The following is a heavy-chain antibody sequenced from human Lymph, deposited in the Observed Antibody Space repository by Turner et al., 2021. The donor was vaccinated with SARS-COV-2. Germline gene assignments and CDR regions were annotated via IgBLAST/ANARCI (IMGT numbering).Heavy chain of an antibody. CDR3: ARDLGTYGMGV. D-gene: IGHD6-13*01. J-gene: IGHJ6*02. CDR2: IYSGGTT. CDR1: GIIVSRNY. V-gene: IGHV3-53*02. Sequence: EVQLVETGGGLIQPGGSLRLSCAASGIIVSRNYMNWVRQAPGKGLEWVSVIYSGGTTYYADSVKGRFTISRDNSKNTLYLQMNSLRVEDTAVYYCARDLGTYGMGVWGQGTTVTVSS.